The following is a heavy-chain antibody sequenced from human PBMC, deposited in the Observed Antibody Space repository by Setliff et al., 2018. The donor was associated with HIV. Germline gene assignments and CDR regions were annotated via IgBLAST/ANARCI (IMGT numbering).Heavy chain of an antibody. Sequence: GGSLRLSCAASQFTLNNYAMNWVRQAPGKGLEWISVFYSGNSGIYYADSVKGRFIVSRDNSKNTLYLQMNSLTVEDTAVYYCARSKTGYYFFDYWGQGTPVTVSS. CDR2: FYSGNSGI. J-gene: IGHJ4*02. CDR1: QFTLNNYA. CDR3: ARSKTGYYFFDY. D-gene: IGHD3-9*01. V-gene: IGHV3-23*03.